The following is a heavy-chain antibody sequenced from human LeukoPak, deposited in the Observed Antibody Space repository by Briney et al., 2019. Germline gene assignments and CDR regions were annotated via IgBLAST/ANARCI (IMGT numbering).Heavy chain of an antibody. J-gene: IGHJ3*02. Sequence: KPSETLSLTCTVSGGSISSSSYYWGWIRQPPGKGLEWIGSIYYSGSTYYNPSLKSRVTISVDTSKNQFSLKLSSVTAADTAVYYCARGNWVIRDAFDIWGQGTMVTVSS. CDR2: IYYSGST. CDR3: ARGNWVIRDAFDI. CDR1: GGSISSSSYY. D-gene: IGHD2-21*01. V-gene: IGHV4-39*07.